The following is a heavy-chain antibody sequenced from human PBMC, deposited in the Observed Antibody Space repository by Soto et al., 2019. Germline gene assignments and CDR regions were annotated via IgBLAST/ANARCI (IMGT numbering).Heavy chain of an antibody. Sequence: GGSLRLSCAGSGFTFADYDMSWFRQAPGKGLEWLGFIRTKAYGWTTEIAASVKGRFTIARDDSKSLVYLQMNNLKTEDTAVYYCSRDADCYGPESRVAYYDYWGQGTLVTVSS. D-gene: IGHD3-10*01. CDR2: IRTKAYGWTT. V-gene: IGHV3-49*03. J-gene: IGHJ4*02. CDR3: SRDADCYGPESRVAYYDY. CDR1: GFTFADYD.